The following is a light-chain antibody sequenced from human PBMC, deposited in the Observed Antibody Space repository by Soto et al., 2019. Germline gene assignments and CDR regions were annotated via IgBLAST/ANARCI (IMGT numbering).Light chain of an antibody. V-gene: IGKV3-11*01. CDR2: GAS. J-gene: IGKJ5*01. Sequence: EIVMTQSPATLSVSPGERATLSCRASQSVSSNLAWYQQKPGQAPRLLIYGASRRATGIPDRFSGSGSGADFTLTISSLEPEDFAVYYCQQRSSWPITFGQGTRLEIK. CDR1: QSVSSN. CDR3: QQRSSWPIT.